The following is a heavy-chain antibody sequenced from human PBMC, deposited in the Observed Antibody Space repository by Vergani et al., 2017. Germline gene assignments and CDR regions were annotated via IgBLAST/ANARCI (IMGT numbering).Heavy chain of an antibody. V-gene: IGHV4-39*07. J-gene: IGHJ6*03. CDR3: AVIGGHKYYXDSSGYYPDLYYYYVDV. D-gene: IGHD3-22*01. CDR1: GGSISSSSYY. CDR2: IYYSGST. Sequence: QLQLQESGPGLVKPSETLSLTCTVSGGSISSSSYYWGWIRQPPGKGLEWIGSIYYSGSTYYNPSLKSRVNISVDTSKNQFSLKLSSVTAADTAVYYCAVIGGHKYYXDSSGYYPDLYYYYVDVWGNGTTVTVSS.